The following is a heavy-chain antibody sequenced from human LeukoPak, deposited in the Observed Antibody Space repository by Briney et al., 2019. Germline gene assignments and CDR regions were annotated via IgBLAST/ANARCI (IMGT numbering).Heavy chain of an antibody. V-gene: IGHV3-23*01. CDR1: GFTFTNHA. CDR3: ASRTWVGAGYYAFDI. CDR2: GGSAGGT. D-gene: IGHD1-26*01. J-gene: IGHJ3*02. Sequence: GGSLRLSCAASGFTFTNHAVSWARQAPGKGLEWVSAGGSAGGTYYADSVKGRFTISRDNSGKTMSLQMNRLRVEDTALYYCASRTWVGAGYYAFDIWGQGTMVTVSS.